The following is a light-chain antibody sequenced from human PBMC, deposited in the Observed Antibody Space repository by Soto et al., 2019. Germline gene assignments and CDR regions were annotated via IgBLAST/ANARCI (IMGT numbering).Light chain of an antibody. CDR2: DAS. Sequence: DIQMTQSPSTLSASVADRVTITCRASQSISSWLAWYQQKPGKAPKLLIYDASSLESGVPSRFSGGGSGTEFTLAISSLQPEDFATYYCVQHKTYPLTFGGGTKVDIK. CDR1: QSISSW. J-gene: IGKJ4*01. CDR3: VQHKTYPLT. V-gene: IGKV1-5*01.